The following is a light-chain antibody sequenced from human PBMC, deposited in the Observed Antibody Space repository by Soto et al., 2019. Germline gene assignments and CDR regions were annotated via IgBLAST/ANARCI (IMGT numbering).Light chain of an antibody. CDR1: QSITSY. V-gene: IGKV1-39*01. Sequence: IQMTQSPSSLSASVGDRVTITCRASQSITSYFNWYQQKPGKAPKLLIYAASSLQSGVPSRFSGSGSGTDFTLTISSLQPEDFATYYCQQSYSTPWTFGQGTKVDIK. CDR2: AAS. CDR3: QQSYSTPWT. J-gene: IGKJ1*01.